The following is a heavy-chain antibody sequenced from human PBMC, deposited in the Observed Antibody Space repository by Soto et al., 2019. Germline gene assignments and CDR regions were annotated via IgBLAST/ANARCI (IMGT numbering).Heavy chain of an antibody. CDR3: AGDADGHGGRGGGMDV. CDR2: IWHAGRKK. V-gene: IGHV3-33*01. D-gene: IGHD2-15*01. J-gene: IGHJ6*01. Sequence: QAQLVESGGDVVQPGTSLRLSCAVSGFIFNRYGMHWVRQAPGKGLEWVAVIWHAGRKKLYADSVRGRFTISKDDSKNALVLQMNSQGVDDTAGYYCAGDADGHGGRGGGMDVWGQGTTVTASS. CDR1: GFIFNRYG.